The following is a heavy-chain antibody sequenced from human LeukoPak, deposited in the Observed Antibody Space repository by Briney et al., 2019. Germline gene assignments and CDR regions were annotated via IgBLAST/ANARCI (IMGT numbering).Heavy chain of an antibody. CDR2: IYYSGST. Sequence: SETLSLTCTVSGGSISSYYWSWIRQPPGKGLKWIGYIYYSGSTNYNPSLKSRVTISVDTSKNQFSLELSSVTAADTAVYYCARDFKDYDSSGYYAFDIWGQGTMVTVSS. V-gene: IGHV4-59*01. D-gene: IGHD3-22*01. CDR3: ARDFKDYDSSGYYAFDI. J-gene: IGHJ3*02. CDR1: GGSISSYY.